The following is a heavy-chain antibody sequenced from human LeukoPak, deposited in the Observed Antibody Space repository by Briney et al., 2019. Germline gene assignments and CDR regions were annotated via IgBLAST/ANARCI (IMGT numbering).Heavy chain of an antibody. CDR1: GSSFTSYW. CDR2: IYPGDSDT. J-gene: IGHJ4*02. V-gene: IGHV5-51*01. D-gene: IGHD2-21*02. CDR3: ARSYCGGDCSLYYFDY. Sequence: GEPLQISCQGSGSSFTSYWIGWVRQMPGKGLEWMGIIYPGDSDTRYSPSFQGQVTISADKSISTAYLQWSSLKASDTAMYYCARSYCGGDCSLYYFDYWGQGTLVTVSS.